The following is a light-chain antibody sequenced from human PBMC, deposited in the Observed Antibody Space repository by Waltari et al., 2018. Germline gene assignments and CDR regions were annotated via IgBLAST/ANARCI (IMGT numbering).Light chain of an antibody. CDR2: GAS. Sequence: EIVLTQSPATLSVSPGAGATLSCRASQGINSDLAWYQHKPGQAPRLLIYGASTRAAGVPARFSGSGSGTEFTLTISSLQSEDFGVYYCQQSKIWPAFGQGTKVEIK. CDR1: QGINSD. V-gene: IGKV3-15*01. CDR3: QQSKIWPA. J-gene: IGKJ1*01.